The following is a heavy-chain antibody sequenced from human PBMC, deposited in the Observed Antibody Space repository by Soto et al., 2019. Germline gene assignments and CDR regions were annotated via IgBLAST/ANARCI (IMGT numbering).Heavy chain of an antibody. CDR1: GFTLRSYW. CDR3: VREVATSRRSFDY. Sequence: EVQLVESGGGLVQPGGCLRLSCAASGFTLRSYWMHWVRQVSGKGLVWDSRISGDGNITTYADSVKGRFTISRDNANNTVYRQMSSLRYDDTALYYCVREVATSRRSFDYWGEGPLVNVSS. CDR2: ISGDGNIT. J-gene: IGHJ4*02. V-gene: IGHV3-74*01. D-gene: IGHD5-12*01.